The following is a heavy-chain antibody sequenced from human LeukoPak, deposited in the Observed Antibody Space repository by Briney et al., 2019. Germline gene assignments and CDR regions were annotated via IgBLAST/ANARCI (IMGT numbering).Heavy chain of an antibody. CDR3: ARVKECDFWSGPPSHFDY. D-gene: IGHD3-3*01. CDR1: GGPISSYY. V-gene: IGHV4-59*01. Sequence: SETLSLTCTVSGGPISSYYWSWIRQPPGKGLEWIGYIYYSGSTNYNPSLKSRVTISVDTSKNQFSLKLSSVTAADTAVYYCARVKECDFWSGPPSHFDYWGQGTLVTVSS. CDR2: IYYSGST. J-gene: IGHJ4*02.